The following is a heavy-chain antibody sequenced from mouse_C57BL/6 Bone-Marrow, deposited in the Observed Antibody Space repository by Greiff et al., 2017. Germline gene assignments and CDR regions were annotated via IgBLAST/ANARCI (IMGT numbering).Heavy chain of an antibody. CDR1: GFTFSSYA. CDR2: ISSGGDYI. Sequence: EVKLVESGEGLVKPGGSLKLSCAASGFTFSSYAMSWVRQTPEKRLEWVAYISSGGDYIYYADTVKGRFTIARDNARNTLYLQMSSLKSEDTAMYYCTRVPSSNWFAYWGRGTLVTVSA. CDR3: TRVPSSNWFAY. V-gene: IGHV5-9-1*02. J-gene: IGHJ3*01. D-gene: IGHD2-10*02.